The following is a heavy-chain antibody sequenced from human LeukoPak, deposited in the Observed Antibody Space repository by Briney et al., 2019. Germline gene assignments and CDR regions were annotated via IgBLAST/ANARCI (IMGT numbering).Heavy chain of an antibody. CDR1: GYTFTSYY. J-gene: IGHJ4*02. D-gene: IGHD6-19*01. Sequence: ASVKVSCKASGYTFTSYYIYWLRQAPGQGLGWLGKINPSDGSTSYAPKFQGRVTMTRDTSTTTVYMELSGLNSDDTAVYYCAREGIAVAGFFFDYWGQGTLVTVSS. V-gene: IGHV1-46*01. CDR2: INPSDGST. CDR3: AREGIAVAGFFFDY.